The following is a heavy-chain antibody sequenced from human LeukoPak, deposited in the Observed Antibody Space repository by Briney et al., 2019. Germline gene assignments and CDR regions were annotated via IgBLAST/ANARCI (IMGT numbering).Heavy chain of an antibody. CDR3: VRGGIAAALDY. CDR2: IYYSGST. D-gene: IGHD6-13*01. V-gene: IGHV4-31*03. J-gene: IGHJ4*02. CDR1: GVSISSGGYY. Sequence: SETLSLTCTVSGVSISSGGYYWSWIRQHPGKGLEWIGYIYYSGSTYQNPSLTSRVTITVDTSKNQFSLNLSSVTAADTAVYYCVRGGIAAALDYWGQGTLVTVSS.